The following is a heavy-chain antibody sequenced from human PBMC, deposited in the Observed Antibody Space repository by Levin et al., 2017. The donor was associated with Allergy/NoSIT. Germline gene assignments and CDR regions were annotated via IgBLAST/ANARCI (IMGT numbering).Heavy chain of an antibody. J-gene: IGHJ4*02. CDR2: ISESGVST. CDR3: AKGQLNRPFDY. Sequence: PGGSLRLSCAASGFTFRSYGMSWVRQAPGKGLEWVSAISESGVSTYHADSVRGRFTISRDNSKNTLYLQMNSLRAEDTAAYFCAKGQLNRPFDYWGQGALVTVSS. CDR1: GFTFRSYG. D-gene: IGHD1-14*01. V-gene: IGHV3-23*01.